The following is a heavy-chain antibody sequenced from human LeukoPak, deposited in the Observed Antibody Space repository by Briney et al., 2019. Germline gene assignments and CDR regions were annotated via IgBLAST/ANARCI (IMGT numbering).Heavy chain of an antibody. CDR2: ISSTTNYI. V-gene: IGHV3-21*01. CDR1: GFPLSGYS. CDR3: ARSLTVVTGFDY. Sequence: GGSLRLSCAASGFPLSGYSMNWVRQAPGKGLEWVSSISSTTNYIYYPDSVKGRFTISRDNAKNSLYLQMNSLRAEDTAVYYCARSLTVVTGFDYWGQGTLVTVSS. J-gene: IGHJ4*02. D-gene: IGHD4-23*01.